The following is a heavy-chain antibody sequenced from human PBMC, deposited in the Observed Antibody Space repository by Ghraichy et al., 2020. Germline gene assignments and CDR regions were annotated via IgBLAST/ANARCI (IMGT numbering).Heavy chain of an antibody. J-gene: IGHJ6*02. CDR3: ARDVKSSSWSYYYYAMDV. V-gene: IGHV3-30-3*01. CDR2: ISYDGSNK. D-gene: IGHD6-13*01. Sequence: LSLTCAASGFTFSKYSMHWVRQAPGKGLEWVAVISYDGSNKYYADSMKGRFSISRDNSEKTQYLQMNSLRAEDTAVYYCARDVKSSSWSYYYYAMDVWGQGTTVTVSS. CDR1: GFTFSKYS.